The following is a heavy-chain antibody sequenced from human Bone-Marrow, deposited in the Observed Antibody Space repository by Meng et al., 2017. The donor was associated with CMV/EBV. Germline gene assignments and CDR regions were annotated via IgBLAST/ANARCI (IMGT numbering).Heavy chain of an antibody. D-gene: IGHD2-8*01. CDR2: DGDSDSDT. CDR3: AKRDCANTFYPCLY. CDR1: GVTFGSRA. V-gene: IGHV3-23*01. Sequence: DPGVTFGSRAMRCVRQAPEVGLVWVSADGDSDSDTFYADSVKSQYTIYRHQPMTTLQLEMNILRTEDTAVCYCAKRDCANTFYPCLYWGQGTLVTVSS. J-gene: IGHJ4*02.